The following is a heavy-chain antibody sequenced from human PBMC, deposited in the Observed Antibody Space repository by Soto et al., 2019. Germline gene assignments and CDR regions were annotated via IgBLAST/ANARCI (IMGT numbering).Heavy chain of an antibody. CDR2: IYYSGST. CDR3: ARERTWGDSGYDSDY. CDR1: GGSISSGDYY. Sequence: PSETLSLTCTVSGGSISSGDYYWSWIRQPPGKGLEWIGYIYYSGSTYYNPSLKSRVTISVDTSKNQFSLKLSSVTAADTAVYYCARERTWGDSGYDSDYWGQGTLVT. V-gene: IGHV4-30-4*01. D-gene: IGHD5-12*01. J-gene: IGHJ4*02.